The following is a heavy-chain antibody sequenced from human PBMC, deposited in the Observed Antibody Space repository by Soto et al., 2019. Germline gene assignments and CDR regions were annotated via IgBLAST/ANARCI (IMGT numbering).Heavy chain of an antibody. Sequence: PGGSLRLSCAASGFTFSSYGMHGVRQAPGKGLEWVAVIWYDGSNKYYADSVKGRFTISRDNSKNTLYLQMNSLRAEDTAVYYCARDTVSPHAFDIWGQGTMVTVSS. V-gene: IGHV3-33*01. CDR1: GFTFSSYG. D-gene: IGHD2-8*02. J-gene: IGHJ3*02. CDR2: IWYDGSNK. CDR3: ARDTVSPHAFDI.